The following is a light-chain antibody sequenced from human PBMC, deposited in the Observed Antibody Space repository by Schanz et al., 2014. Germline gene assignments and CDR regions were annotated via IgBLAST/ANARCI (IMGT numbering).Light chain of an antibody. CDR3: AAWDDSLNGFYV. CDR1: SSNIGAGYD. Sequence: QSVLTQPPSVSGAPGQRVSISCAGSSSNIGAGYDVHWFQQHPGTAPKLLIYGNSDRPSGVPDRFSGSKSGTSASLAISGLQSEDEADYYCAAWDDSLNGFYVFGTGTKLTVL. J-gene: IGLJ1*01. V-gene: IGLV1-40*01. CDR2: GNS.